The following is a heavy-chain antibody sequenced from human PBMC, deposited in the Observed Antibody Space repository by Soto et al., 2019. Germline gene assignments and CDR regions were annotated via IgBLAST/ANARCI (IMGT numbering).Heavy chain of an antibody. CDR1: GFSVTSDGVG. Sequence: QITFKESGPTLVKPKQTLALTCTFSGFSVTSDGVGVGWIRQPPGKALEWLAVIFWDDDKRYSPSLESRLSIARDTSKDQVFLTMTNMESLDTATYYCALLNDGDYTFWGQGTRVTVSS. CDR2: IFWDDDK. J-gene: IGHJ4*02. CDR3: ALLNDGDYTF. D-gene: IGHD4-17*01. V-gene: IGHV2-5*02.